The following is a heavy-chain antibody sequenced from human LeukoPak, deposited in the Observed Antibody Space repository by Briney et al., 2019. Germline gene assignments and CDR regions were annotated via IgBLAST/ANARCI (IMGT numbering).Heavy chain of an antibody. D-gene: IGHD2-21*01. CDR3: AKAPVTTCRGAYCYPFDY. V-gene: IGHV3-23*01. Sequence: GGSLRLSCAASGFTLSSYAMSWVRQAPGKGLEWGYAISDSGNTYHADSVKGRFTISRDSSKITLFLQMNRLRPEDAAVYYCAKAPVTTCRGAYCYPFDYWGQGTLVTVSS. CDR2: ISDSGNT. CDR1: GFTLSSYA. J-gene: IGHJ4*02.